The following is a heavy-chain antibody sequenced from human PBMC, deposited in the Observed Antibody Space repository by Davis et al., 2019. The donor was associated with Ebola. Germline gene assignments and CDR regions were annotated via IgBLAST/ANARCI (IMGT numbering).Heavy chain of an antibody. D-gene: IGHD4-17*01. V-gene: IGHV3-23*01. CDR3: ARGAYGDYIVKAFDI. J-gene: IGHJ3*02. CDR2: LGTSADT. CDR1: GFIFRSYV. Sequence: GESLKISCAASGFIFRSYVMSWVRQAPGKWLEWVPTLGTSADTYYADSVKGRFTISRDNSKNTLYLQMNGLRVEDTAIYYCARGAYGDYIVKAFDIWGQGTKVTVSS.